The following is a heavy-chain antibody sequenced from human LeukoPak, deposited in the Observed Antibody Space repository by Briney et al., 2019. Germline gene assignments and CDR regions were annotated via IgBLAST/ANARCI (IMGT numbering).Heavy chain of an antibody. V-gene: IGHV1-18*01. D-gene: IGHD6-13*01. J-gene: IGHJ4*01. CDR2: ISLYNGNT. CDR3: ARGRPPLRAAAGRFDH. CDR1: GYSFTCYG. Sequence: GASGKVSCRASGYSFTCYGFSWVRRPPGQGLEWVGCISLYNGNTKYAQNLQGRVTLTTHTSTNPAHMELSNLKSEDTAVYYCARGRPPLRAAAGRFDHWGQRNLVTVSS.